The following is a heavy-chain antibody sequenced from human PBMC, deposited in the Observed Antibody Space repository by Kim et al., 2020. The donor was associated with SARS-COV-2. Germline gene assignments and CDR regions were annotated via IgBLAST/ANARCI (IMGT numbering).Heavy chain of an antibody. J-gene: IGHJ4*02. CDR3: VKESGGPNIRLWFGELFFDY. D-gene: IGHD3-10*01. V-gene: IGHV3-64D*09. CDR1: GFTFSSYA. CDR2: ISSNGGST. Sequence: GGSLRLSCSASGFTFSSYAMHWVRQAPGKGLEYVSAISSNGGSTYYADSVKGRFTISRDNSKNTLYLQMSSLRAEDTAVYYCVKESGGPNIRLWFGELFFDYWGQGTLVTVSS.